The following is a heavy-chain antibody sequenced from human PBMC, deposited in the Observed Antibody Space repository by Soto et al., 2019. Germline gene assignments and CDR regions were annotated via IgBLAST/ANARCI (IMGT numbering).Heavy chain of an antibody. CDR2: ISTGGTSI. J-gene: IGHJ6*02. Sequence: GGSLRLSCAASGFTFNTYSMNWVRQAPGKGLEWVSSISTGGTSIVYADSVKGRFTISRDNSKNTLYLQMNSLRAEDTAVYYCAKELTAYYDFWSGYHETYYYYAMDVWAKGPRSSSP. V-gene: IGHV3-21*01. CDR3: AKELTAYYDFWSGYHETYYYYAMDV. D-gene: IGHD3-3*01. CDR1: GFTFNTYS.